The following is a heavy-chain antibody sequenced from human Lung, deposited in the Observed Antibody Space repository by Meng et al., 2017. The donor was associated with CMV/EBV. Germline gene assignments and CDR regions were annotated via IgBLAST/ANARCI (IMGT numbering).Heavy chain of an antibody. CDR2: FIPILGMA. CDR3: ARSDRVADSYGMNA. CDR1: VSTLNTYT. Sequence: AVTVSCXACVSTLNTYTISWVRQAPGQGLEWMGRFIPILGMANYVLKFQGRVTITADKSTSTAYMELSSLRSDDTAVYYCARSDRVADSYGMNAWGQGTTVTGSS. J-gene: IGHJ6*02. D-gene: IGHD3-22*01. V-gene: IGHV1-69*02.